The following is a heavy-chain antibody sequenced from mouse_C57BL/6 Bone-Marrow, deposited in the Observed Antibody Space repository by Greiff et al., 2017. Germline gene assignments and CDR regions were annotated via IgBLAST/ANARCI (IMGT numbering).Heavy chain of an antibody. CDR3: ARYDGYTGFAY. CDR2: IYPRSGNT. J-gene: IGHJ3*01. D-gene: IGHD2-2*01. V-gene: IGHV1-81*01. Sequence: VKLVESGAELARPGASVKLSCKASGYTFTSYGISWVKQRTGQGLEWIGEIYPRSGNTYYNEKFKGKATLTADKSSSTAYMELRSLTSEDSAVYFCARYDGYTGFAYWGQGTRVTVSA. CDR1: GYTFTSYG.